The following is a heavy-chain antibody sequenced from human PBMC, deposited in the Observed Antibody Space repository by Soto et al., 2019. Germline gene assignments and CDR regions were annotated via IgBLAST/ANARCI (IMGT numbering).Heavy chain of an antibody. D-gene: IGHD3-16*01. Sequence: EVQVLESGGALVQPGGSLRLSCAASGFTFSSYAMSWVRQAPGRGLEWVSGISSNGDTTYYIDSVKGRFTISRDNFKKTMYLQMNSLRADDTAIYYCGKDPTGNYVGAFEIWGQGTMVTVSS. CDR2: ISSNGDTT. CDR1: GFTFSSYA. V-gene: IGHV3-23*01. CDR3: GKDPTGNYVGAFEI. J-gene: IGHJ3*02.